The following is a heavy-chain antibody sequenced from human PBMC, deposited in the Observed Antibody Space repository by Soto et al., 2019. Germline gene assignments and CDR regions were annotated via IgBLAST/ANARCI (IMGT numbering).Heavy chain of an antibody. V-gene: IGHV4-59*12. Sequence: PSETLSLTCTVSGGSITNYYWSWIRQSPGRGLEWIGYIYYTGSTNYNPSLKSRVTMSVDTSKNQFSLKLSSVTAADTAVYYCDREYSNPQRALDYWGQGTLVTVSS. D-gene: IGHD5-18*01. CDR2: IYYTGST. J-gene: IGHJ4*02. CDR3: DREYSNPQRALDY. CDR1: GGSITNYY.